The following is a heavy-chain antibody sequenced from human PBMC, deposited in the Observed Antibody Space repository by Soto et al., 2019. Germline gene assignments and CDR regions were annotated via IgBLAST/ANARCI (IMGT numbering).Heavy chain of an antibody. CDR3: ARGYQLLYYYGMDV. V-gene: IGHV4-61*01. D-gene: IGHD2-2*01. Sequence: SETLSLTCTVSGGSVSSGSYYWSWIRQPPGKGLEWIGYIYDSGSTNYNPSLKSRVTTSVDTSKNQFSLRLSSVTAADTAVYYCARGYQLLYYYGMDVWGQGTTVTVSS. CDR1: GGSVSSGSYY. J-gene: IGHJ6*02. CDR2: IYDSGST.